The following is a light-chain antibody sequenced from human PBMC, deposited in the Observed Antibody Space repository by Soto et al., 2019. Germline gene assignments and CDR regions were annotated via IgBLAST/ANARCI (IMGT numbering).Light chain of an antibody. Sequence: DIQMTQSPSTLSASVGDRVTITCRASQSISNWLAWYQQKPGKAPKLLIFDASNLASGVPSRFSGSGSGTEFTLTIGSLQPDDFATYYCQQYDSYPVTFGQGTKLEIK. CDR3: QQYDSYPVT. V-gene: IGKV1-5*01. J-gene: IGKJ2*01. CDR1: QSISNW. CDR2: DAS.